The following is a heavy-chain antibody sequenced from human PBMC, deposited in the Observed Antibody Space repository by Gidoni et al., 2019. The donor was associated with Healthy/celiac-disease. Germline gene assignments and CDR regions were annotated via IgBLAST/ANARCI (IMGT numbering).Heavy chain of an antibody. CDR3: ASGGSGSYWRAFDI. J-gene: IGHJ3*02. CDR2: ISYDGSNK. CDR1: GFTFSSYA. D-gene: IGHD1-26*01. Sequence: QVQLVESGGGVVQPGRSLRLSCAASGFTFSSYAMHWVRQAPGKGLEWVAVISYDGSNKYYADSVKGRFTISRDNSKNTLYLQMNSLRAEDTAVYYCASGGSGSYWRAFDIWGQGTMVTVSS. V-gene: IGHV3-30-3*01.